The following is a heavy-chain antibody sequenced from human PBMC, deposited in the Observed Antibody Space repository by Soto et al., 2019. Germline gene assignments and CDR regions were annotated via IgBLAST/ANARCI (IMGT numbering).Heavy chain of an antibody. Sequence: QVQLVQSGAEVTKPGASVKVSCKTSGYTFHIYGITWVRQAPGRGLEWMGWISTYTGKTDYAQSLQGRVTMTTDTSPGTAYLEVRSLRSDDTAVYFCAKVDAYSYRNDHWGQGTLVTVSS. J-gene: IGHJ4*02. CDR1: GYTFHIYG. V-gene: IGHV1-18*01. D-gene: IGHD3-16*02. CDR2: ISTYTGKT. CDR3: AKVDAYSYRNDH.